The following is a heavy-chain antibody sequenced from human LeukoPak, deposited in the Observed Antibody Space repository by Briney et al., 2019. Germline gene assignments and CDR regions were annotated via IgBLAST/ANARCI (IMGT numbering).Heavy chain of an antibody. CDR1: GFTFSSYS. J-gene: IGHJ6*02. V-gene: IGHV3-21*01. CDR3: AALQYQLLSYGMDV. D-gene: IGHD2-2*01. Sequence: PGGSLRLSCAASGFTFSSYSMAWVRQAPGKGLEWVSSISSSSSYIYYADSVKGRFTISRGNAKNSLYLQMNSLRAEDTAVYYCAALQYQLLSYGMDVWGQGTTVTVSS. CDR2: ISSSSSYI.